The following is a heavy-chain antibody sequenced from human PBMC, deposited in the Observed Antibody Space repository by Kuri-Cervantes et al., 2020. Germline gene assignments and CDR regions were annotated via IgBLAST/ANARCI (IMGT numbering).Heavy chain of an antibody. CDR3: ARLPDSRGPLHFDY. CDR1: GYTFTTYW. CDR2: IYPGDSDT. D-gene: IGHD6-19*01. V-gene: IGHV5-51*01. J-gene: IGHJ4*02. Sequence: KVSCKGSGYTFTTYWIGWMRQMPGKGLEWMGIIYPGDSDTRYSPSFQGQVTISADKSISTAYLQWSSLKASDTAMYFCARLPDSRGPLHFDYWGQGALVTVSS.